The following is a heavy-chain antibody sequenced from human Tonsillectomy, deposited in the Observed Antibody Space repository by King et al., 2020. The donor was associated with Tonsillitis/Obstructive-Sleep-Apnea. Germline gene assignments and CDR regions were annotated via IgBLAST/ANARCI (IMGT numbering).Heavy chain of an antibody. CDR2: IRSKAYGVTT. J-gene: IGHJ3*02. D-gene: IGHD5-18*01. CDR3: TRVRGYSYGHDAFDI. CDR1: GFTFGDYA. V-gene: IGHV3-49*04. Sequence: VQLVVSGRGLVQPGRSLRLSCTASGFTFGDYAMSWVRQAPGKGLEWVGFIRSKAYGVTTEYAASVKGRFTISRDDSKSIAYLQMNSLKTEDTAVYYCTRVRGYSYGHDAFDIWGQGTIVTVSS.